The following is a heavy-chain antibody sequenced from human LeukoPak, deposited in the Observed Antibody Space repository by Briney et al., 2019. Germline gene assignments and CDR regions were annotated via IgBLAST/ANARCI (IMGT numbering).Heavy chain of an antibody. J-gene: IGHJ3*02. V-gene: IGHV1-69*04. CDR1: GGTFSSYS. Sequence: SVKVSCKASGGTFSSYSITWVRQAPGQGLEWMGRIIPILGIVSNAQKFQGRVTITADKSTSTAYMELSSLRSEDTAVYYCARAEQIVATIPDAFDIWGQGTMVTVSS. D-gene: IGHD5-12*01. CDR2: IIPILGIV. CDR3: ARAEQIVATIPDAFDI.